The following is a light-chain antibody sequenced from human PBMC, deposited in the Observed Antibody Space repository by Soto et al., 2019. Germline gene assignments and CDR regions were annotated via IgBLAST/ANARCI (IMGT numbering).Light chain of an antibody. J-gene: IGLJ2*01. CDR2: GDS. CDR3: LSYDSSLSGSL. V-gene: IGLV1-40*01. CDR1: SSNIGAGYD. Sequence: ALTQPPSVSGAPGQRISISCTGSSSNIGAGYDVFWYQQFPGTAPKLLIHGDSIRPSGVPDRFSGSRSGTSASLAITGLQAEDEADYYCLSYDSSLSGSLFGGGTKVTVL.